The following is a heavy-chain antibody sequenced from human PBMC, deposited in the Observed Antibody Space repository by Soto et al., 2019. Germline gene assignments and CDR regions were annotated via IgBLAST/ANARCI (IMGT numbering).Heavy chain of an antibody. CDR1: GYTFTTYY. Sequence: QVQLVQSGAEVKKPGASVKVSCKASGYTFTTYYMHWVRQAPGQGLEWMGVINPSGGSTSYAQKFQGRVTVTRDTSTSTLYTELSSLRSEDTAVYYCAREGDGYKLGHSVDFDYWGQGTLVTVSS. J-gene: IGHJ4*02. V-gene: IGHV1-46*01. CDR3: AREGDGYKLGHSVDFDY. CDR2: INPSGGST. D-gene: IGHD5-12*01.